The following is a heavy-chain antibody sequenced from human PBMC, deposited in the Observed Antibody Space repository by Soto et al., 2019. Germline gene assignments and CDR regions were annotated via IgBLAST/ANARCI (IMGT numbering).Heavy chain of an antibody. CDR1: GGSINSGGHY. D-gene: IGHD4-17*01. Sequence: SETLSLTCIVAGGSINSGGHYWSWVRQLPGKGLECIGHIYYRGTTYYNPSLGSRVSMSLDTFKNQFSLELSSVTAADTAVYFCARGQVQQGDYGEVYYLYPLDVWGQGTTVTVSS. V-gene: IGHV4-31*03. CDR3: ARGQVQQGDYGEVYYLYPLDV. J-gene: IGHJ6*02. CDR2: IYYRGTT.